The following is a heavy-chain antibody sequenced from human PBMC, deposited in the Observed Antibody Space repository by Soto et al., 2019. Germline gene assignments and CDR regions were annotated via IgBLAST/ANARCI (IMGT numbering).Heavy chain of an antibody. CDR1: GYSISSSNW. CDR3: ARITSFVDY. V-gene: IGHV4-28*01. CDR2: VYDSGST. D-gene: IGHD3-3*02. Sequence: SETLSLTCAVSGYSISSSNWWGWIRQPPGKGLEWIGYVYDSGSTNYNPSLKSRVTISVDTSKNQFSLKLSSVTAADTAVYYCARITSFVDYWGQGTLVTVSS. J-gene: IGHJ4*02.